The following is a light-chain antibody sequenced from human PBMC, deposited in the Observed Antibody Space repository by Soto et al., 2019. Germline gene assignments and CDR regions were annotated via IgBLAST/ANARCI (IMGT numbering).Light chain of an antibody. CDR2: DNY. J-gene: IGLJ1*01. CDR1: SSTIGNNY. CDR3: ATWDSRLTTFV. Sequence: QSVLTQPPSVSAAPGQTVTISCSGSSSTIGNNYVSWYQQVPGVAPKLLIFDNYKRPSGIRARFSGSKSGTSATLAITGLQTGDEADYYCATWDSRLTTFVFGTGTKLTVL. V-gene: IGLV1-51*01.